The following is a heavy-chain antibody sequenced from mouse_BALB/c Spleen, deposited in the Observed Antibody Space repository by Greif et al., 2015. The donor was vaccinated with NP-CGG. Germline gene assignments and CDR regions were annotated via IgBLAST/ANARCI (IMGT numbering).Heavy chain of an antibody. D-gene: IGHD3-1*01. J-gene: IGHJ4*01. CDR1: GYNFTSYW. CDR2: IYPGSGST. Sequence: QVQLQQSGAELVKPGTSVKLSCKASGYNFTSYWINWVKLRPGQGLEWIGDIYPGSGSTNYNEKFKSKATLTVDTSSSTAYMQLSSLASEDSALYYCARSGYSLYAMDYWGQGTSVTVSS. CDR3: ARSGYSLYAMDY. V-gene: IGHV1-55*01.